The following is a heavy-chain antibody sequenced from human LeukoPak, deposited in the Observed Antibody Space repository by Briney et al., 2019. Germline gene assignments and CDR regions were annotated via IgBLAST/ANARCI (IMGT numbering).Heavy chain of an antibody. CDR1: GLTFSNYA. Sequence: PGGSLRLSCVTSGLTFSNYAMTWVRQAPGKGLEWVSSIHYSGGSTYYADSVKGRFTISRDDSKDTLYLQMNSLRAEDTALYYCAKGYSSSWSAPDVWGEGTTVTVSS. V-gene: IGHV3-23*01. J-gene: IGHJ6*04. D-gene: IGHD6-13*01. CDR3: AKGYSSSWSAPDV. CDR2: IHYSGGST.